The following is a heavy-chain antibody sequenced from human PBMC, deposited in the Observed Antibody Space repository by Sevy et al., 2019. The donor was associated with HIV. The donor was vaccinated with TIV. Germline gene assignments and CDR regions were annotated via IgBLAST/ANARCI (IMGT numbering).Heavy chain of an antibody. J-gene: IGHJ3*02. CDR1: GGSINSDH. V-gene: IGHV4-59*08. Sequence: SETLSLTCTVSGGSINSDHWNWIRQPPGKGLEWIGYVYYTGGTNYNPSLMNRVTISVDRTKNQFSLKLTSVTAAASAVYYCARRNDFDIWGQGTMVTVS. CDR2: VYYTGGT. CDR3: ARRNDFDI.